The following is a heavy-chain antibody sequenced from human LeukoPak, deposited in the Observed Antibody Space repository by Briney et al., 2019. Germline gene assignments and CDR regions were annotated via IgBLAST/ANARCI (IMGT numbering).Heavy chain of an antibody. J-gene: IGHJ3*02. V-gene: IGHV1-46*01. Sequence: ASVKVSCEASGYTFTSYYMHWVRQAPGQGLEWMGIINPSGGSTSYAQKFQGRVTMTRDTSTSTVYMELSSLRSEDTAVYYCAREQSIAAAGTYHDAFDIWGQGTMVTVSS. D-gene: IGHD6-13*01. CDR2: INPSGGST. CDR3: AREQSIAAAGTYHDAFDI. CDR1: GYTFTSYY.